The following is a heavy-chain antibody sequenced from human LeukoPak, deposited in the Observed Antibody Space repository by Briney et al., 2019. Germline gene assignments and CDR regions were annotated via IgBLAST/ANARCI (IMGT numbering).Heavy chain of an antibody. J-gene: IGHJ4*02. Sequence: GGSLRLSCAASGSTFSSYAMSWVRQAPGKGLEWVSAIVGSGDNMYYADSVKGRFTISRDNFKSTLYLQMNSLRAEDTAVYYCAKGLTWDSTSCSDWGQGTLVTVSS. D-gene: IGHD2-2*01. V-gene: IGHV3-23*01. CDR3: AKGLTWDSTSCSD. CDR1: GSTFSSYA. CDR2: IVGSGDNM.